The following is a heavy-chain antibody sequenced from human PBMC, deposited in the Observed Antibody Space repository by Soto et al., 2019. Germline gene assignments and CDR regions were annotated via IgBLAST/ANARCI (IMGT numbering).Heavy chain of an antibody. D-gene: IGHD2-21*02. CDR1: GVTFSNYA. V-gene: IGHV3-23*01. CDR3: VKSDCSTIACKLLLY. Sequence: GGSLRLSCAASGVTFSNYAMTLFRQAPGKGLEWVSSTSGSGDDTCYADSVKGRFTISRDISKSTLHLQLNTLRVEDTAVYYCVKSDCSTIACKLLLYWGQGT. CDR2: TSGSGDDT. J-gene: IGHJ4*02.